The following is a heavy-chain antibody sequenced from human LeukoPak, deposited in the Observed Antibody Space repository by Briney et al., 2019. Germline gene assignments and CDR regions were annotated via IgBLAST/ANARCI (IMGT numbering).Heavy chain of an antibody. CDR2: TNGATGNT. Sequence: ASVKVSCKASGYTFTNYALHWVRQAPGQNLEWMGWTNGATGNTRFSQDFQGRLTITIDTSASTGYVELSSLRSEGTAVYYCARSPGGNARTWLDYWGQGTLVTVSS. CDR1: GYTFTNYA. CDR3: ARSPGGNARTWLDY. V-gene: IGHV1-3*02. D-gene: IGHD4-23*01. J-gene: IGHJ4*02.